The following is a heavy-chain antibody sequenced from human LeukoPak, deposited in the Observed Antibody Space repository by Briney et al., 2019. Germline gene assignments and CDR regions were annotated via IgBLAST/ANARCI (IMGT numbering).Heavy chain of an antibody. CDR3: AKTSPRGWFGDFVPEPYYYYYGMDV. Sequence: GGSLRLSCAASGFTFSSYAMSWVRQAPGKGLEWVSAISGSGGSTYYADSVKGRFTISRDNSKNTLYLQMNSLRAEDTAVYYCAKTSPRGWFGDFVPEPYYYYYGMDVWGQGTTVTVSS. CDR2: ISGSGGST. J-gene: IGHJ6*02. D-gene: IGHD3-10*01. CDR1: GFTFSSYA. V-gene: IGHV3-23*01.